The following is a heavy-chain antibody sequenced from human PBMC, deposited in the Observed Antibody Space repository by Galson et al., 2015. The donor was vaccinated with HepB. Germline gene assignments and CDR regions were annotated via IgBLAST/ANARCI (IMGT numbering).Heavy chain of an antibody. CDR2: ISAYNGNT. Sequence: SVKVSCKASGYTFTSYGISWVRQAPGQGLEWMGWISAYNGNTNYAQKLQGRVTMTTDTSTSTAYMELRSLRSDDTAVYYCAREGYYYDSSGPVDAFDIWGQGTMVTVSS. J-gene: IGHJ3*02. CDR1: GYTFTSYG. V-gene: IGHV1-18*01. D-gene: IGHD3-22*01. CDR3: AREGYYYDSSGPVDAFDI.